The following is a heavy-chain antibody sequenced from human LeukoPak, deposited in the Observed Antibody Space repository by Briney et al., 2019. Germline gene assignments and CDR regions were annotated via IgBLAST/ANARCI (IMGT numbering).Heavy chain of an antibody. V-gene: IGHV3-30*14. CDR2: ISYDGSNK. CDR3: ARDSYDILTGYHLFDY. CDR1: GFTFSTYA. J-gene: IGHJ4*02. D-gene: IGHD3-9*01. Sequence: SGRSLRLSCAASGFTFSTYAMHWVRQAPGKGLEWVAVISYDGSNKYYADSVKGRFTIPRDNSKNTLYLQMNSLRAEDTAVYYCARDSYDILTGYHLFDYWGQGTLVTVSS.